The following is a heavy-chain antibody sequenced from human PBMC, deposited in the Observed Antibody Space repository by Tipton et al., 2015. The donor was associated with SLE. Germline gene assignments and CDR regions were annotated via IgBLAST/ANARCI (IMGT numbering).Heavy chain of an antibody. V-gene: IGHV3-33*06. CDR1: GFIFSTYG. D-gene: IGHD3-10*01. CDR3: AKDKWFRELFKLGLFDP. Sequence: SLRLSCAASGFIFSTYGMEWVRQAPGKGLEWLAVIWHDGSKKFYADSVKGRFTISSDNSKNTLYLEMNSLRGEDAGVYYCAKDKWFRELFKLGLFDPWGQGTLVTVSS. CDR2: IWHDGSKK. J-gene: IGHJ5*02.